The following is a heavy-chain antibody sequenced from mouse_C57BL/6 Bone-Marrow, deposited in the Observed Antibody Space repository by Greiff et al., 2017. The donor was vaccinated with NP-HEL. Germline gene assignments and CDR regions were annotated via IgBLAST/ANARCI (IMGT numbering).Heavy chain of an antibody. Sequence: QVQLQQPGAELVKPGASVKLSCKASGYTFTSYWMQWVKQRPGQGLEWIGEIDPSDSYTNYNQKFKGKATLTVDTSSSTAYMQLSSLTSEDSAVYYCAREDYYGSLYAMDYWGQGTSVTVSS. J-gene: IGHJ4*01. V-gene: IGHV1-50*01. CDR1: GYTFTSYW. CDR2: IDPSDSYT. D-gene: IGHD1-1*01. CDR3: AREDYYGSLYAMDY.